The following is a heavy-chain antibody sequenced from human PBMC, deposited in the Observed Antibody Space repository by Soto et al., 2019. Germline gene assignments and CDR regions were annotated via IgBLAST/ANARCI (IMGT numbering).Heavy chain of an antibody. CDR2: IRYGGST. V-gene: IGHV4-39*01. CDR3: AKDASCYSCGA. D-gene: IGHD2-15*01. CDR1: GGSISSSNFY. J-gene: IGHJ4*02. Sequence: SETLSLTCAVSGGSISSSNFYWGWFRQPPGKGLVWIGSIRYGGSTYYSPSLESRVAISVDTSKNQFSLNVSSVTAADTAVYYCAKDASCYSCGAWGQGALVTVSS.